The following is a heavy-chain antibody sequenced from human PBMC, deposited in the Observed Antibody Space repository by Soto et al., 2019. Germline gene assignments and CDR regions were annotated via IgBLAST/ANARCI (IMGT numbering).Heavy chain of an antibody. Sequence: GASVKVSCKASGGTFSIYAISCVLQSPLQWLEWMGGIIPIFGTANYAQKFQGRVTITADESTSTAYMELSSLRSEDTAVYYCARGRITGTFRWYNWFDPWGQGTLVTVSS. CDR2: IIPIFGTA. CDR3: ARGRITGTFRWYNWFDP. D-gene: IGHD1-7*01. CDR1: GGTFSIYA. V-gene: IGHV1-69*13. J-gene: IGHJ5*02.